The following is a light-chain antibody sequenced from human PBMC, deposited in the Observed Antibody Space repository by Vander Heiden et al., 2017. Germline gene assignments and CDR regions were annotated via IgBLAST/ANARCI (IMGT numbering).Light chain of an antibody. Sequence: DIQMTQSPSSLSASVGDRVTITCRASQSISSYLNWYQQKPGKAPKLLIYAASSLQSGVPSRFSGSGSGTDFTLTISSLQPEDFATYYCQQSYSTPRTFGQWTKLXIK. CDR3: QQSYSTPRT. CDR2: AAS. V-gene: IGKV1-39*01. J-gene: IGKJ2*01. CDR1: QSISSY.